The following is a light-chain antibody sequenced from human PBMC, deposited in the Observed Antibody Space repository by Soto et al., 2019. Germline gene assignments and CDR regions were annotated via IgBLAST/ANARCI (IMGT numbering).Light chain of an antibody. V-gene: IGKV1-5*01. Sequence: DIQMTQPPSTLSASVGDRVTITCQAMQRISSWVAWYQQKPRKAPKLLIYDASSLESGVPSRFSGSGSGTEFTLTISSLQPDDFATYYCQQYGTFGPGTKVDIK. CDR2: DAS. CDR1: QRISSW. CDR3: QQYGT. J-gene: IGKJ1*01.